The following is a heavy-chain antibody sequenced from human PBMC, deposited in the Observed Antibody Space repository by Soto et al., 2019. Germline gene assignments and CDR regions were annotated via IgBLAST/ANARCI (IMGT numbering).Heavy chain of an antibody. CDR3: ARVPGVVVSADDAFDI. V-gene: IGHV4-4*02. CDR2: IYHSGRA. Sequence: QVQLQESGPGLVKPSGTLSLTCAVSGGSVSSSNWWSWVRQSPGKGLEWMGEIYHSGRAHYNPSLKRRATISLERSKNQFSLRLTSVTAADTAVYYCARVPGVVVSADDAFDIWGPGTRVIVSS. J-gene: IGHJ3*02. D-gene: IGHD2-21*02. CDR1: GGSVSSSNW.